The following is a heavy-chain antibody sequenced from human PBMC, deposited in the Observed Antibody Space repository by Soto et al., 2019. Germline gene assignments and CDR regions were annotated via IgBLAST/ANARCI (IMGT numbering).Heavy chain of an antibody. CDR3: ARALPVAKGGFDP. J-gene: IGHJ5*02. V-gene: IGHV3-53*02. D-gene: IGHD2-2*01. Sequence: VQLVETGGGLIQPGGSLRLSCAASGFTVSNTYMTWVRQPPGKGLECVSVIYTAGGTNYADSVKGRFIISRDNSKNTLYLQMYSLRAEDTAVYYCARALPVAKGGFDPWGQGTLVTVSS. CDR1: GFTVSNTY. CDR2: IYTAGGT.